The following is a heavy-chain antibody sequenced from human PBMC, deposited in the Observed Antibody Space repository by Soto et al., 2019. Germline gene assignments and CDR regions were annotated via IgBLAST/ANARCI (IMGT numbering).Heavy chain of an antibody. CDR1: GGSISSYY. CDR2: VHHSWGS. V-gene: IGHV4-59*08. Sequence: QVQLQESGPGLVKPSETMSLSCTVSGGSISSYYWSWFRQSPGKRMEWIGFVHHSWGSSYNPSLRRLVPISPDTSKRQFSLKVTSVTATDPAVYYCARQGIGPLHGLVDVWGQGTTVTVSS. D-gene: IGHD3-9*01. CDR3: ARQGIGPLHGLVDV. J-gene: IGHJ6*02.